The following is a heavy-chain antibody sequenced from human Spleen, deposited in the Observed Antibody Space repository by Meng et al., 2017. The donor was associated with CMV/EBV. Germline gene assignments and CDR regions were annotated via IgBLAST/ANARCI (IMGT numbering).Heavy chain of an antibody. Sequence: GESLKISCAASGFTFSSYAMSWVRQAPGKGLEWVSVIYSGGSTSYAQKFQGRVTMTRDTSISTAYMELSRLRSDDTAVYYCARDMAAASRGWFDPRGQGTLVTVSS. J-gene: IGHJ5*02. CDR2: IYSGGST. V-gene: IGHV1-2*02. CDR1: GFTFSSYA. CDR3: ARDMAAASRGWFDP. D-gene: IGHD2-15*01.